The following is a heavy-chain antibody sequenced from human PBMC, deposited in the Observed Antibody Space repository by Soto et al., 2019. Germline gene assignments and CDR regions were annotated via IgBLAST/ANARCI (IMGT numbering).Heavy chain of an antibody. CDR2: ISGSGGST. V-gene: IGHV3-23*01. Sequence: GGSLRLSCAASGFTFSSYAMSWVRQAPGKGLEWVSAISGSGGSTYYADSVKGRFTISRDNSKNTLYLQMNSLRAEDTAVYYCAKGGYSYGEYYYYYGVDVWGQGTTVTVSS. D-gene: IGHD5-18*01. CDR3: AKGGYSYGEYYYYYGVDV. J-gene: IGHJ6*02. CDR1: GFTFSSYA.